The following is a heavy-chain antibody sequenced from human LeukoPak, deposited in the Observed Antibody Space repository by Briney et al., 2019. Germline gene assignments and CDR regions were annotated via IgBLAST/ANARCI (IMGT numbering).Heavy chain of an antibody. CDR1: GFTFSNYA. J-gene: IGHJ4*02. CDR3: AKWGDYDVLTGYYVPDY. V-gene: IGHV3-23*01. CDR2: ILGSGGST. Sequence: GGSPRLSCAASGFTFSNYAMSWVRQAPGKGLEWVSAILGSGGSTYYADSVKGRFTVSRDNSKSTLYLQMNSLRAEDTALYYCAKWGDYDVLTGYYVPDYWGQGTLVTVSS. D-gene: IGHD3-9*01.